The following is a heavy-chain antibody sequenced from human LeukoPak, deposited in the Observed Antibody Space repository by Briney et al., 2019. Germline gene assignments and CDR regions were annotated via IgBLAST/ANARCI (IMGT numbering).Heavy chain of an antibody. D-gene: IGHD2-15*01. V-gene: IGHV3-30*02. CDR2: IRNDGSYE. CDR3: AKGGSPSHNWFNS. CDR1: GFTFSDYG. Sequence: GGSLRLSCAASGFTFSDYGMHWVRQAPGKWLEWVAFIRNDGSYEYYPDSVKGRFTISRDNSRNALFLQMNSLGAEDTAVYYCAKGGSPSHNWFNSWGQGTLVTVSS. J-gene: IGHJ5*01.